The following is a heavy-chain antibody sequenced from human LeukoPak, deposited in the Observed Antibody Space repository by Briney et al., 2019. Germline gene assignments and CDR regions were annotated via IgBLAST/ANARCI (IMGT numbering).Heavy chain of an antibody. CDR2: ISTSVGDT. D-gene: IGHD6-13*01. CDR3: AKDGGFWLAAHWGDP. V-gene: IGHV3-23*01. Sequence: PGGSLRLSCAASGLTFSIYTMGWVCEAPGGGLGWVSTISTSVGDTYYADSVKGGFTVSRNSSRNTLFLQMNRLRAEDTVGYYCAKDGGFWLAAHWGDPWGRGTLVTVSS. CDR1: GLTFSIYT. J-gene: IGHJ5*02.